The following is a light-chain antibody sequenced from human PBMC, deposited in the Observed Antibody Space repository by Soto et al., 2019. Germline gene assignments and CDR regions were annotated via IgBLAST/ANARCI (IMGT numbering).Light chain of an antibody. V-gene: IGLV1-40*01. Sequence: QSVLTQPPSVSGAPGQRVTISCTGSSANIGAGYDVHWYQHLPGTAPKLLIYGNSNRPSGVPDRFSGSKSGTSASLAITGRQAEDEADYYCQSYDSSLSGLLFGGGTKLTVL. CDR1: SANIGAGYD. J-gene: IGLJ2*01. CDR3: QSYDSSLSGLL. CDR2: GNS.